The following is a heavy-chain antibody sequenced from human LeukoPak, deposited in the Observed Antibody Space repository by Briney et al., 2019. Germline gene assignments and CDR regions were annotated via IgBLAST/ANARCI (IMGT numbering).Heavy chain of an antibody. Sequence: GGSLRLSCAASGFTFSGSAMHWVRQASGKGLEWVGRIRSKANSYATAYAASVKGRFTISRDDSKNTAYLQMNRLKTEDTAVYYCTSYSSAGFVWGKGTTVTVSS. J-gene: IGHJ6*04. CDR1: GFTFSGSA. CDR3: TSYSSAGFV. V-gene: IGHV3-73*01. CDR2: IRSKANSYAT. D-gene: IGHD6-25*01.